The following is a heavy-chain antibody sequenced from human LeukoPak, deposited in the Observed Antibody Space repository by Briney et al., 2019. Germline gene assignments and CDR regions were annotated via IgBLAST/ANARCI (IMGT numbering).Heavy chain of an antibody. V-gene: IGHV3-23*01. D-gene: IGHD2-8*02. Sequence: GGSLRLSCEASGFTFNNYAMSWVRQTPGKGLEWVAATVGGRPDTYHADSVKGRFTVSRDDSRSTLFLQMNSLRVEDTAVYYCTKAPLRSCSGAFCYPFDYWGQGTLVTVSS. J-gene: IGHJ4*02. CDR2: TVGGRPDT. CDR3: TKAPLRSCSGAFCYPFDY. CDR1: GFTFNNYA.